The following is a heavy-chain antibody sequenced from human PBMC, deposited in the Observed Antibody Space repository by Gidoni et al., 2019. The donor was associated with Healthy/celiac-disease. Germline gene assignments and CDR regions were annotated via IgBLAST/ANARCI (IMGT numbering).Heavy chain of an antibody. CDR3: AREGYDILTGYPYYFDY. V-gene: IGHV1-18*04. J-gene: IGHJ4*02. Sequence: QVQLVQSGAEVKKPGASVKVSCKASGSTFTSYGHSWVRQAPGQGLEWMGWISAYNGNTNYAQKLQGRVTMTTDTSTSTAYMELRSLRSDDTAVYYCAREGYDILTGYPYYFDYWGQGTLVTVSS. D-gene: IGHD3-9*01. CDR1: GSTFTSYG. CDR2: ISAYNGNT.